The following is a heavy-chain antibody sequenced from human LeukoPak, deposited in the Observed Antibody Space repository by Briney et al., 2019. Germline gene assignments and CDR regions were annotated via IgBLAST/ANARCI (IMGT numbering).Heavy chain of an antibody. J-gene: IGHJ6*03. D-gene: IGHD1-1*01. CDR1: GFTFSSFD. V-gene: IGHV3-13*01. CDR3: ARGPPRGKYYYMDV. CDR2: IGTASDT. Sequence: GGSLRLSCAASGFTFSSFDMHWVRQPTGQGLGWVSTIGTASDTYYPGSVEGRFTLSRDNAKNSLYLQMNSLTAGDTAVYYCARGPPRGKYYYMDVWGKGTTVTVSS.